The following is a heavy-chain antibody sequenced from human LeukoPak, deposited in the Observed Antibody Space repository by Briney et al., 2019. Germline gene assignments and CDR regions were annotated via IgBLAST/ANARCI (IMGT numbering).Heavy chain of an antibody. J-gene: IGHJ5*01. V-gene: IGHV2-5*01. CDR1: GFSVTTSGVS. CDR3: AHRRTASGWSDFFDS. Sequence: SGPTLVKPTQTLTLTSTFSGFSVTTSGVSVGWVRQPPEKALEWLAVIYWNDNKYYNPSLNNRVTVTKDTSKNQVVLTLTNMDPVDTATYYCAHRRTASGWSDFFDSWGQGTLVTVSS. D-gene: IGHD6-19*01. CDR2: IYWNDNK.